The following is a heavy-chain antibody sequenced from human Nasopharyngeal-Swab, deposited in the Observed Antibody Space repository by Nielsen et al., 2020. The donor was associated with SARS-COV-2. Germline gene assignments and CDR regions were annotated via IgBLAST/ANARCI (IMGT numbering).Heavy chain of an antibody. V-gene: IGHV1-46*01. J-gene: IGHJ6*02. D-gene: IGHD3-22*01. Sequence: ASVKVSCKASGYTFIAYYIHWGRQAPGQGLQWMGMTNPNAGTTGYAQNFQGRVTVTRDTSTTTVYMELNSLRSEDTAVYYCARQDSSAGRNYYGMDVWGQGTTVTVSS. CDR3: ARQDSSAGRNYYGMDV. CDR1: GYTFIAYY. CDR2: TNPNAGTT.